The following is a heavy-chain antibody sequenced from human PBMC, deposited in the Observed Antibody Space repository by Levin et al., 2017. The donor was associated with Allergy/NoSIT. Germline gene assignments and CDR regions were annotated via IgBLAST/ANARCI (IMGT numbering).Heavy chain of an antibody. J-gene: IGHJ4*02. CDR3: ARNRYGSGSYVPRSDY. V-gene: IGHV1-18*01. Sequence: AASVKVSCKASGYTFTSYGISWVRQAPGQGLEWMGWISAYNGNTNYAQKLQGRVTMTTDTSTSTAYMELRSLRSDDTAVYYCARNRYGSGSYVPRSDYWGQGTLVTVSS. CDR2: ISAYNGNT. CDR1: GYTFTSYG. D-gene: IGHD3-10*01.